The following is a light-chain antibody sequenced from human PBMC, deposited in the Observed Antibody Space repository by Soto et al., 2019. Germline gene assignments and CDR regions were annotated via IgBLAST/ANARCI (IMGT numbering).Light chain of an antibody. CDR2: EVN. Sequence: QSALTQPPSASGSPGQSVTISCTGTSSDVGGCKFVSWYQQYPGKAPQLIIYEVNKRPSGVPDRFSGSKSGNTASLTVSGLQAEDEAYYYCSSCAGSNNPYVFGTGTKLTVL. V-gene: IGLV2-8*01. J-gene: IGLJ1*01. CDR1: SSDVGGCKF. CDR3: SSCAGSNNPYV.